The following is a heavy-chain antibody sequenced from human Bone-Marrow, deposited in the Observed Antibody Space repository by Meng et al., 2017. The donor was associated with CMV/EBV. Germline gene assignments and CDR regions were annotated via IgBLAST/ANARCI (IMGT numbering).Heavy chain of an antibody. D-gene: IGHD6-25*01. V-gene: IGHV4-34*01. Sequence: LRLSCAVYGGSFSGYYWSWIRQPPGKGLEWVGEINHSGSTNYNLSLKSRVTISVDKSKNQFSLKLSSVTAADTAVYYCASHSSGWFDPWGQGTLVTVSS. J-gene: IGHJ5*02. CDR3: ASHSSGWFDP. CDR2: INHSGST. CDR1: GGSFSGYY.